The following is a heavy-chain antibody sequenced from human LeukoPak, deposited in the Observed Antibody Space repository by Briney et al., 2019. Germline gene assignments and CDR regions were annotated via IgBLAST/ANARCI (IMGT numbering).Heavy chain of an antibody. D-gene: IGHD4-17*01. CDR1: GGSISSSSYY. Sequence: SETLSLTCTVSGGSISSSSYYWGWIRQPPGKGLEWIGYIYYSGSTNYNPSLKSRVTISVDTSKNQFSLKLSSVTAADTAVYYCARTDYGDYVFAFDIWGQGTMVTVSS. CDR2: IYYSGST. J-gene: IGHJ3*02. CDR3: ARTDYGDYVFAFDI. V-gene: IGHV4-61*05.